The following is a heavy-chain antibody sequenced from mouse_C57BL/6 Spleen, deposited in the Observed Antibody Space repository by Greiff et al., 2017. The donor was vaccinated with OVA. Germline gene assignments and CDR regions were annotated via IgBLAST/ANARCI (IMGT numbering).Heavy chain of an antibody. CDR2: IYPGSGST. CDR1: GYTFTSYW. J-gene: IGHJ3*01. CDR3: ANYDYDGAWFAY. V-gene: IGHV1-55*01. Sequence: QVQLQQPGAELVKPGASVKMSCKASGYTFTSYWITWVKQRPGQGLEWIGDIYPGSGSTNYNEKFKCKATLTVDTSSSTAYMQLSSLTSEDSAVYYCANYDYDGAWFAYWGQGTLVTVSA. D-gene: IGHD2-4*01.